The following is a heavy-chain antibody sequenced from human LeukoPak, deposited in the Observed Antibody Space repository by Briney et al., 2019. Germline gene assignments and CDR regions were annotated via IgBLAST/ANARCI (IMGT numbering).Heavy chain of an antibody. Sequence: SETLSLTCTVSGGSISSSSYYWGWIRQPPGKGLEWIGSIYYSGSTYYNPSLKSRVTISVDTSKNQFSLKLSSVTAADTAVYYCARVARIAVAGRRRYYYYYMDVWGKGTTVTVSS. D-gene: IGHD6-19*01. CDR1: GGSISSSSYY. CDR3: ARVARIAVAGRRRYYYYYMDV. V-gene: IGHV4-39*07. J-gene: IGHJ6*03. CDR2: IYYSGST.